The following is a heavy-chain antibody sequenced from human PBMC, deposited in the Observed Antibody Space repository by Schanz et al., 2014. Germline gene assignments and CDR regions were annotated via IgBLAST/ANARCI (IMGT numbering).Heavy chain of an antibody. J-gene: IGHJ5*02. D-gene: IGHD3-3*01. Sequence: QAQLVQSGAEVKKPGASVKVSCKASGYSFTNHYLHWVRQAPGQGLEWMGRISPSSGGTNYAQNFQGRVTMTKDTSINTVYMGLSTLTSDDTAVYYCARESVSRTRLFDPWGQGTLVTVSS. CDR3: ARESVSRTRLFDP. CDR2: ISPSSGGT. CDR1: GYSFTNHY. V-gene: IGHV1-2*06.